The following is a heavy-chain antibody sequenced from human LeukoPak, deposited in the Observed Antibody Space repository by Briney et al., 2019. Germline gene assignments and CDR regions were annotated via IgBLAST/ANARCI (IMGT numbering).Heavy chain of an antibody. V-gene: IGHV3-66*01. CDR2: IYSGGST. D-gene: IGHD6-13*01. J-gene: IGHJ4*02. CDR1: GFTFSDYN. CDR3: ARDERYSSSWYYFDY. Sequence: GGSLRLSCAASGFTFSDYNMSWVRQAPGKGLEWVSVIYSGGSTYYADSVKGRFTISRDNSKNTLYLQMNSLRAEDTAVYYCARDERYSSSWYYFDYWGQGTLVTVSS.